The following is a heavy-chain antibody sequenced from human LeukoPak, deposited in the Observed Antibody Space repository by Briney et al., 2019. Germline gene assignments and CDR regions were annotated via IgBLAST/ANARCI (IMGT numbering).Heavy chain of an antibody. V-gene: IGHV3-23*01. CDR2: ISGSGGSI. CDR3: ARDGPNGDYFGP. Sequence: GGSLRLSCAGSGFTFSTYGMTWVRQAPGKGLEWVSAISGSGGSIYYADSVKGRFTISRDNSKNTLFLQMNSLRAEDTAVYYCARDGPNGDYFGPWGQGTLVTVSS. D-gene: IGHD4-17*01. CDR1: GFTFSTYG. J-gene: IGHJ5*02.